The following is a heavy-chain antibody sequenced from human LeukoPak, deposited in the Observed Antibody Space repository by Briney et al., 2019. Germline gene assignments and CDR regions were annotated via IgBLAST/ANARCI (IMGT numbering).Heavy chain of an antibody. Sequence: PSETLSLTCAVYGGSFSGYYWSWIRQPPGKGLEWIGEINHSGSTNYNPSPKSRVTISVDTSKNQFSLKLSSVTAADTAVYYCARGYQGAGKYYFDYWGQGTLVTVSS. V-gene: IGHV4-34*01. J-gene: IGHJ4*02. CDR1: GGSFSGYY. CDR2: INHSGST. CDR3: ARGYQGAGKYYFDY.